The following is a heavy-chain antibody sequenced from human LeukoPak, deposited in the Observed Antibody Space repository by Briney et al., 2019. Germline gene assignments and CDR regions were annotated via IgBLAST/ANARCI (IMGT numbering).Heavy chain of an antibody. CDR1: GGSFSGYY. CDR2: INHSGST. J-gene: IGHJ5*02. D-gene: IGHD6-6*01. CDR3: ARWAALGWFDP. Sequence: SETLSLTCAVYGGSFSGYYWSWIRQPPGKGLEWIGEINHSGSTNYNPSLKSRVTISVDTSKNQFSLKLSSVTAADTAVYYCARWAALGWFDPWGQGTLVTVSS. V-gene: IGHV4-34*01.